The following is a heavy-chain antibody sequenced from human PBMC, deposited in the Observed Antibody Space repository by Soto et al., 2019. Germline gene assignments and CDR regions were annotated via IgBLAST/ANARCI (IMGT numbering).Heavy chain of an antibody. CDR2: ISGSGGST. CDR1: GFTFSSYA. Sequence: GGSLRLSCAASGFTFSSYAMSWVRQAPGKGLEWVSAISGSGGSTYYADSVKGRFTISRDNSKNTLYLQMNSLRAEDTAVYYCAKDYLGCSSTSCPPGAFDIWGQGTMVTVSS. D-gene: IGHD2-2*01. V-gene: IGHV3-23*01. CDR3: AKDYLGCSSTSCPPGAFDI. J-gene: IGHJ3*02.